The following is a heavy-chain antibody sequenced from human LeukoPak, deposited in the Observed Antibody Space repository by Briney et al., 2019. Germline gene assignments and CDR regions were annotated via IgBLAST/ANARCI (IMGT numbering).Heavy chain of an antibody. CDR1: GFTFDDYA. J-gene: IGHJ4*02. V-gene: IGHV3-9*01. CDR2: ISWNSGSI. D-gene: IGHD5-18*01. CDR3: AKGGYSYGLTFDY. Sequence: GGSLRLSCAASGFTFDDYAMHWVRQAPGKGLEWVSGISWNSGSIGYADSVKGRFTISRDNSKNSLYLQMNSLRTEDTALYYCAKGGYSYGLTFDYWGQGTLVTVSS.